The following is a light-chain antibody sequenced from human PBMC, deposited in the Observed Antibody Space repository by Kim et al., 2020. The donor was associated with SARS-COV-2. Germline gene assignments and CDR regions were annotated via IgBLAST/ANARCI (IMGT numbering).Light chain of an antibody. J-gene: IGLJ2*01. Sequence: SYELTQPPSVSVSPGQTANIPCSGSKLGNKYTSWYQHRPGQSPVLVIYQDSERPSGIPERFSGSNSGDTATLTISETQAMDEADYYCQAWDTSTVVFGGGTQLTVL. CDR2: QDS. V-gene: IGLV3-1*01. CDR1: KLGNKY. CDR3: QAWDTSTVV.